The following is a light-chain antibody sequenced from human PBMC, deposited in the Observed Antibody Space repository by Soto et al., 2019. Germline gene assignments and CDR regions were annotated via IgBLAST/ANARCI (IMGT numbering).Light chain of an antibody. J-gene: IGKJ4*01. CDR3: QQYNTWPPLT. CDR2: GAS. V-gene: IGKV3-15*01. CDR1: QSISTN. Sequence: EIVMTQSPATVSVSPGERATLSCRASQSISTNLAWYQQKPGQAPRLLIFGASNRATAVTARFTASGSGTEFTLTISSLQSEDFAFYYCQQYNTWPPLTFGGGTKVEI.